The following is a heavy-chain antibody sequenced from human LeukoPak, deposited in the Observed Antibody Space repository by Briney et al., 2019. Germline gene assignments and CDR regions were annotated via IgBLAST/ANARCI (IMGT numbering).Heavy chain of an antibody. J-gene: IGHJ4*02. CDR3: TNFDY. Sequence: GGSLRLSCIVSGLTFSNSDMHWVRQAPGKGLEWVALISSDGTDKYYADSVKGRFAISRDNSKNTLYLQMSSLRADDTAVYYCTNFDYWGQGTLVIVSS. V-gene: IGHV3-30*02. CDR2: ISSDGTDK. CDR1: GLTFSNSD.